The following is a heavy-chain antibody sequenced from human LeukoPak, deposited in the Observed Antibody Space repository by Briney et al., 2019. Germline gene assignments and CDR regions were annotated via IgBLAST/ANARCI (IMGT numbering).Heavy chain of an antibody. D-gene: IGHD5-24*01. V-gene: IGHV4-61*02. Sequence: SQTLSLTCTVSGGSISSGSYSWSWLRQPAGKGLEWIGRIYTSGTTNYNPSLKSRVTISLDTSKNQFSLRLSSVTAADTAVYYCARSQGWLQLSPEYWGQGTLVTVSS. CDR1: GGSISSGSYS. J-gene: IGHJ4*02. CDR2: IYTSGTT. CDR3: ARSQGWLQLSPEY.